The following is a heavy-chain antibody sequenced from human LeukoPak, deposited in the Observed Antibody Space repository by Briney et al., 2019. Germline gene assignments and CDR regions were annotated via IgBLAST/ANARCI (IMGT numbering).Heavy chain of an antibody. CDR3: ARGRMREYKSGWYMHHFDF. D-gene: IGHD6-19*01. CDR2: IIPILGIA. J-gene: IGHJ4*02. CDR1: GGTFSSYA. V-gene: IGHV1-69*04. Sequence: SVKVSCKASGGTFSSYAISWVRQAPGQGLEWMGRIIPILGIANYAQKFQGSVTITADKSTSTAYMELRSLRSDDSAVYYCARGRMREYKSGWYMHHFDFWGQGTLVTVSS.